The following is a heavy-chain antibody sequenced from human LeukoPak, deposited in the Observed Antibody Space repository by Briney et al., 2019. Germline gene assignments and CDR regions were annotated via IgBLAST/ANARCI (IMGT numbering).Heavy chain of an antibody. CDR2: ISGDGGST. CDR1: GFTFSNYW. J-gene: IGHJ6*02. CDR3: AKDWEQLGIYYYYGMDV. Sequence: GGSLRLSCAASGFTFSNYWMHWVRQAPGKGLEWVSLISGDGGSTYYADSVKGRFTISRDNSKNSLYLQMNSLRTEDTALYYCAKDWEQLGIYYYYGMDVWGQGTTVTVSS. D-gene: IGHD6-6*01. V-gene: IGHV3-43*02.